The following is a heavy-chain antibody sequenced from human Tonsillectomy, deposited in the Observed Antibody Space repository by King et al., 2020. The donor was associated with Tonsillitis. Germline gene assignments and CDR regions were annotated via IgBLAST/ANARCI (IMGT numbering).Heavy chain of an antibody. J-gene: IGHJ4*02. V-gene: IGHV1-69*01. CDR3: ASSRIAAAGTGSLFGY. Sequence: VQLVESGAEVKKPGSSVKVSCNASGGTFSSYAISWVRQAPGQGLEWMGGGIPIFVKANDAQKFQGRVTITADESTRTAYMELSSLRSEDTAVYYCASSRIAAAGTGSLFGYWGQGTLVTVSS. D-gene: IGHD6-13*01. CDR2: GIPIFVKA. CDR1: GGTFSSYA.